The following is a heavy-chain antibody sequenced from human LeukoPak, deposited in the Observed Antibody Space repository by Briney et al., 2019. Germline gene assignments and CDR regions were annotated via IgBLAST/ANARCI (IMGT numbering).Heavy chain of an antibody. V-gene: IGHV3-7*01. CDR2: IIQDGSVR. CDR1: GFNFGTFC. Sequence: GGSLRLSCEASGFNFGTFCMSWVRQAPGGGLEWVAKIIQDGSVRDYVNTVEGRFTISRDNANNSLYLQMSSLRADDAAVYYCARDQNFCDRTGEGYFPHWGQGTLVTVSS. D-gene: IGHD3-22*01. CDR3: ARDQNFCDRTGEGYFPH. J-gene: IGHJ1*01.